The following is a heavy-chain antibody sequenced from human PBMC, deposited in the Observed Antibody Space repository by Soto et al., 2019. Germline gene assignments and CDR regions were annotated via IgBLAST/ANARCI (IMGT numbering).Heavy chain of an antibody. D-gene: IGHD6-25*01. J-gene: IGHJ6*02. CDR3: ARHSIERDYYYGMDV. V-gene: IGHV5-10-1*01. CDR1: GYSFAGYW. CDR2: IDPSDSQT. Sequence: GESLKISCKGSGYSFAGYWITWVRQKPGKGLEWMGRIDPSDSQTYYSPSFRGHVTISVTKSISTAYLQWSSLKASDTAMHYCARHSIERDYYYGMDVWGQGTTVTVS.